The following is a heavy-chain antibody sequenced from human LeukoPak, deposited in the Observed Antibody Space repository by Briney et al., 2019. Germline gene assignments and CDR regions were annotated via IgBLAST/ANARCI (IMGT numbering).Heavy chain of an antibody. V-gene: IGHV3-21*01. D-gene: IGHD5-24*01. CDR1: GFTFSSYT. J-gene: IGHJ4*02. CDR3: ASRDGYNYDY. CDR2: ISISTTSI. Sequence: GGSLRLSCAASGFTFSSYTMSWARQAPGKGLELVSSISISTTSIYYADSVKGRFTISRDNTKNSLYLQMNSLRAEDTAVYYCASRDGYNYDYWGQGTLVTV.